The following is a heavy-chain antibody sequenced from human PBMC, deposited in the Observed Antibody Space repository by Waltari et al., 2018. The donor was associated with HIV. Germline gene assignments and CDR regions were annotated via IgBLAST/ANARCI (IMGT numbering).Heavy chain of an antibody. V-gene: IGHV3-48*01. CDR2: ISSSRSTI. Sequence: EVQLVESGGGLVQTGGSLRLSCAASGSTFSSYSMNWVRQGPGKGLEWVSYISSSRSTISYADSVKGRFTISRDNAKNSLYLQMNSLRAEDTAVYYCARQGAIYCSGGSCYSGYYYYGMDVWGQGTTVTVSS. CDR1: GSTFSSYS. J-gene: IGHJ6*02. CDR3: ARQGAIYCSGGSCYSGYYYYGMDV. D-gene: IGHD2-15*01.